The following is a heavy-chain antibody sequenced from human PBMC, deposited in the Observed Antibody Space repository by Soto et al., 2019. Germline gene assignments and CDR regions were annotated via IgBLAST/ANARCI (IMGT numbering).Heavy chain of an antibody. D-gene: IGHD3-9*01. J-gene: IGHJ4*02. CDR3: ARALPNYDILTGYYIDPFDX. CDR2: TYYRSKWYN. CDR1: GDSVSSNSAA. V-gene: IGHV6-1*01. Sequence: SQTLSLTCSISGDSVSSNSAAWNWIRQSPSIGPEWVGSTYYRSKWYNYYAVSVKSRITINPDTSKNQFSLQLNSVTPEDTAVYYCARALPNYDILTGYYIDPFDXWGQVTLFTVSX.